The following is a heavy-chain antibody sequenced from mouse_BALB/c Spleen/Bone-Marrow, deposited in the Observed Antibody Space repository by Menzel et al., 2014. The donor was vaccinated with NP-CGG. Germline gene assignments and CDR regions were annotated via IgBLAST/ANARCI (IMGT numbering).Heavy chain of an antibody. J-gene: IGHJ3*01. CDR3: ARPRFAY. CDR2: INPSTGYI. CDR1: GYTFTSYW. V-gene: IGHV1-7*01. Sequence: QVQLQQSGAELAKPGASVKMSCKASGYTFTSYWMHWVKQRPGQGLEWIGYINPSTGYIEYNQKFKDKATLTADKSSSTAYMQLSSLTSEDSAVYYCARPRFAYWGQGTLVTVSA.